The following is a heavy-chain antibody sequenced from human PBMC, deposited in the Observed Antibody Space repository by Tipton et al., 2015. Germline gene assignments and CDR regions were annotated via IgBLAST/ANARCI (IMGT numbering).Heavy chain of an antibody. V-gene: IGHV3-7*01. D-gene: IGHD1-26*01. J-gene: IGHJ4*02. CDR2: IKQDGSAK. CDR1: GFTFSSSW. Sequence: GSLRLSCAASGFTFSSSWMTWVRQGPGKGLEWVANIKQDGSAKYYVDSVKGRFGISRDNAKNSLYLQMDSLTAEDTAVYYCGRSSGNYYGGNYWGQGTLVTVSS. CDR3: GRSSGNYYGGNY.